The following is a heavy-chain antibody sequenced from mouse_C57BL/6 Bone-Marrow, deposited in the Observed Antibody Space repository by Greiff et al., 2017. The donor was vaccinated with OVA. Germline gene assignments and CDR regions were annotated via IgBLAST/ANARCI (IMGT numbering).Heavy chain of an antibody. V-gene: IGHV14-4*01. CDR1: GFNIKDDY. CDR2: IDPENGDT. CDR3: TTFYYGSSLYYFDY. D-gene: IGHD1-1*01. J-gene: IGHJ2*01. Sequence: EVMLVESGAELVRPGASVKLSCTASGFNIKDDYMHWVKQRPEQGLEWIGWIDPENGDTEYASKFQGKATITADTSSNTAYLQLSSLTSEDTAVYYCTTFYYGSSLYYFDYWGQGTTLTVSS.